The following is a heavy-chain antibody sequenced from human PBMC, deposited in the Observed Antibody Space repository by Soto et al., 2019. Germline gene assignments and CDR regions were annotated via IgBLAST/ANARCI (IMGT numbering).Heavy chain of an antibody. J-gene: IGHJ4*02. D-gene: IGHD3-3*01. CDR2: ISYDGSNK. V-gene: IGHV3-30*18. Sequence: GGSLRLSCAASGFTFSSYGMHWVRQAPGKGLEWVAVISYDGSNKYYADSVKGRFTISRDNSKNTLYLQMNSLRAEDTAVYYCAKQYRDFWSGYSVSSYYFDYWGQGTLVTVSS. CDR1: GFTFSSYG. CDR3: AKQYRDFWSGYSVSSYYFDY.